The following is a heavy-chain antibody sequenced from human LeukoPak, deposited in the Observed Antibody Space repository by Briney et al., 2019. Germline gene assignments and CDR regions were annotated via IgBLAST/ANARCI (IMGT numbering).Heavy chain of an antibody. CDR2: ILYSGIKK. Sequence: GRVLRLAYAASGFTCSHYTMHWVHQGPGNLRGLGPGILYSGIKKYYADFVEGRLTISRDNSKNPLSLVMESRIVQDTGGYYYVRDHNDGILDLWGQGHLVSVSS. J-gene: IGHJ5*02. V-gene: IGHV3-30*04. CDR1: GFTCSHYT. D-gene: IGHD1-26*01. CDR3: VRDHNDGILDL.